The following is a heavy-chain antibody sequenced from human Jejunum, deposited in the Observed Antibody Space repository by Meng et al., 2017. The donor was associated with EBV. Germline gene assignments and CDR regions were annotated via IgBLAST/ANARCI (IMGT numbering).Heavy chain of an antibody. CDR3: ARDSSGYNANDKVSDY. J-gene: IGHJ4*01. CDR1: GYTFTRYG. Sequence: QVQLVQSGVELKKPGASVKVSCKTSGYTFTRYGISWVRQAPGHGPGWMGWITVYNGNTNYAPRLQGRATMTTDLSTSTAYMELRSLRSDDTAVYYCARDSSGYNANDKVSDYWGQGTLVTVPS. CDR2: ITVYNGNT. V-gene: IGHV1-18*01. D-gene: IGHD5-12*01.